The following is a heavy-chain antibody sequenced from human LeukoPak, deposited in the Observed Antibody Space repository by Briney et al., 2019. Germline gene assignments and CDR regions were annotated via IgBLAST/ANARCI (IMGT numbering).Heavy chain of an antibody. Sequence: PGGSLRLSCAASGFTFSRYNMNWVRQAPGKGLEWVSSISSTSTYIYYGDSVKGRFTISRDNAKNSLYLQMNSLRAEDTAVYYCARDRYYCSSTSCPVAAFDIWGQGTMVTVSS. J-gene: IGHJ3*02. D-gene: IGHD2-2*01. CDR1: GFTFSRYN. V-gene: IGHV3-21*01. CDR2: ISSTSTYI. CDR3: ARDRYYCSSTSCPVAAFDI.